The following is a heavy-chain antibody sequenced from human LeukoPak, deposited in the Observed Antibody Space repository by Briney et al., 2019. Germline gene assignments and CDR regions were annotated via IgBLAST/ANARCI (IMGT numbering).Heavy chain of an antibody. V-gene: IGHV3-48*01. D-gene: IGHD3-10*01. CDR2: ISSSSRTI. Sequence: PGGSLRLSCAASGFIFSSFSMNWVRQAPGKGLEWISYISSSSRTIYYADPVKGRFTISRDNAKNSLYLQINSLRAEDTAVYYCAKGGAVSSKSITMVRGTRRYYYMDVWGKGTTVTISS. CDR1: GFIFSSFS. J-gene: IGHJ6*03. CDR3: AKGGAVSSKSITMVRGTRRYYYMDV.